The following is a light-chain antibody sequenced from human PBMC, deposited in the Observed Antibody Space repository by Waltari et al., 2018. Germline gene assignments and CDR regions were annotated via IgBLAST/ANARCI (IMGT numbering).Light chain of an antibody. CDR1: SHNIGKTY. CDR2: EDS. V-gene: IGLV1-51*02. J-gene: IGLJ7*01. Sequence: QSVLTQPPSVSAAPGQRVTISCSGGSHNIGKTYVSCYLQFPGTAPKLLIYEDSERPSGIPGRFSGSKSGTSATLDITGLQAGDEADYYCGTWDSSLSGAVFGGGTHLTVL. CDR3: GTWDSSLSGAV.